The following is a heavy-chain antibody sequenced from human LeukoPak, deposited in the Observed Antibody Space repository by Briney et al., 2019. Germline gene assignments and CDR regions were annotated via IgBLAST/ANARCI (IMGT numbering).Heavy chain of an antibody. CDR3: ARSSITVTHEIDH. CDR2: ISPSGGGI. V-gene: IGHV1-46*01. CDR1: GYTFTNYY. J-gene: IGHJ4*02. Sequence: GASVTVSFTASGYTFTNYYIHWVRQAPGQGLEWMGLISPSGGGIIYAQRFQGRVTMTRDTSTSTVYMDLNSLRSEDTAVYYCARSSITVTHEIDHWGQGTLVTVSS. D-gene: IGHD4-17*01.